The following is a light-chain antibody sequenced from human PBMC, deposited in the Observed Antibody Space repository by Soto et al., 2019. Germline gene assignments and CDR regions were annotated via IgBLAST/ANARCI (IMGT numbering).Light chain of an antibody. CDR1: SSNIGSNY. J-gene: IGLJ1*01. CDR2: RNN. V-gene: IGLV1-47*01. Sequence: QSVLTQPPSASGTPGQRVTISCSGSSSNIGSNYVYWYQQLPGTAPKLLIYRNNQRPSGVPDRFSGSKSGTSASLAISGLRSEDEADYYCAAWDDSLSGPVYVFGTGTKVTV. CDR3: AAWDDSLSGPVYV.